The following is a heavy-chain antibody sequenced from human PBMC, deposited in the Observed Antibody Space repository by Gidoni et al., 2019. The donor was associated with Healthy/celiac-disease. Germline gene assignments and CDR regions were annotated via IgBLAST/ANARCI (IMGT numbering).Heavy chain of an antibody. J-gene: IGHJ4*02. CDR3: ASPANSGWGVGANTRGYRDGPFDY. CDR2: ISYDGNNK. D-gene: IGHD2-15*01. V-gene: IGHV3-30-3*01. Sequence: QVQLVESGGGVVQPGRSLRLSCAASGFTFSSYAMHWVRQAPGKGLEWVAVISYDGNNKYYPDSVKGRFHISQDNSKNPVELQMDSLGAEDTGVYYCASPANSGWGVGANTRGYRDGPFDYWGQGTLVTVSS. CDR1: GFTFSSYA.